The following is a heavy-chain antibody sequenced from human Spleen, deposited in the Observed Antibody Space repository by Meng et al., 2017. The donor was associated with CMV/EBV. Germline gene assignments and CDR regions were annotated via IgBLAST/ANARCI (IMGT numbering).Heavy chain of an antibody. D-gene: IGHD4-23*01. CDR1: GGTFNNYA. CDR2: IIPILHIA. CDR3: ARATPDYGGNSLGY. Sequence: SVKVSCKTPGGTFNNYAIGWVRQVPGQGLEWMGGIIPILHIANYAQKFQGRVTITADKSTSTAYMELSSLRSEDTAVYYCARATPDYGGNSLGYWGQGTLVTVSS. V-gene: IGHV1-69*10. J-gene: IGHJ4*02.